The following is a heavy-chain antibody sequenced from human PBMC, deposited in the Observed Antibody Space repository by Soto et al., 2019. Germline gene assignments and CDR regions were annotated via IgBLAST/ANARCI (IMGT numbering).Heavy chain of an antibody. J-gene: IGHJ4*02. V-gene: IGHV3-23*01. CDR1: GLTFRSTA. Sequence: GGSLRLSCAASGLTFRSTAMSWVRQAPGKGLEWVSSIRGDGGDTSYADSVKGRFTMSRDKSKSMLYLQMSSLRAEDTAVYYCAKLVNSDSDYWGQGTLVTVYS. CDR3: AKLVNSDSDY. D-gene: IGHD6-6*01. CDR2: IRGDGGDT.